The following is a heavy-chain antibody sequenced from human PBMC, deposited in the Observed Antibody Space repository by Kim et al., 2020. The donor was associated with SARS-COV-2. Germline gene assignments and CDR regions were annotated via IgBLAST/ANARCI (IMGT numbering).Heavy chain of an antibody. D-gene: IGHD3-3*01. CDR3: AIFGVVTRNSEVDY. Sequence: ADSVKGGYTISRDNAKNSLYLQMNSLRAEDAAVYYCAIFGVVTRNSEVDYWGQGTLVTVSS. V-gene: IGHV3-21*01. J-gene: IGHJ4*02.